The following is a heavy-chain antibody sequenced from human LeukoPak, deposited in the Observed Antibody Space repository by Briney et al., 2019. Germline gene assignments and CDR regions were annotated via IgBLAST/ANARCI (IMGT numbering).Heavy chain of an antibody. CDR1: GCSFTNYW. J-gene: IGHJ5*02. Sequence: GQPLKISCKCSGCSFTNYWSGWVRQMPGKDLEWMGIIYPGDSDTRYSPSFQGQVTISADKSISTAYLQWSSLKASDTAMYYCARFVYCGGDCSNWFDPWGQGTLVTVSS. D-gene: IGHD2-21*02. CDR3: ARFVYCGGDCSNWFDP. CDR2: IYPGDSDT. V-gene: IGHV5-51*01.